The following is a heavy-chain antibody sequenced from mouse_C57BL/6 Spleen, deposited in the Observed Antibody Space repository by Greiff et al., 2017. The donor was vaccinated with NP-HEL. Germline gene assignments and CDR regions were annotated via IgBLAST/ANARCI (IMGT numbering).Heavy chain of an antibody. J-gene: IGHJ2*01. Sequence: QVQLQQPGAELVRPGSSVKLSCKASGYTFTSYWMHWVKQRPIQGLEWIGNIDPSDRETHYNQKFKDKATLTVDKSSSTAYMQLSSLTSEDSAVYYCARSSYGNYFDYWGQGTTLTVSS. CDR1: GYTFTSYW. V-gene: IGHV1-52*01. D-gene: IGHD2-1*01. CDR2: IDPSDRET. CDR3: ARSSYGNYFDY.